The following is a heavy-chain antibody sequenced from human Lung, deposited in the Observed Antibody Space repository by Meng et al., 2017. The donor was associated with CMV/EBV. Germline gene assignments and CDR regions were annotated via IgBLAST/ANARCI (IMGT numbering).Heavy chain of an antibody. J-gene: IGHJ6*02. CDR1: GFSFNKYS. Sequence: GESLKISCAASGFSFNKYSFHWVRQAPGQGLEWVSFISSASRSSATSSNFMHYAESVNGRFTISRDNAKNSLYLQMNSLRDEDTAVYYCARDDDLQYGRDVWGRETTITVSS. CDR2: ISSASRSSATSSNFM. V-gene: IGHV3-21*01. CDR3: ARDDDLQYGRDV. D-gene: IGHD5-24*01.